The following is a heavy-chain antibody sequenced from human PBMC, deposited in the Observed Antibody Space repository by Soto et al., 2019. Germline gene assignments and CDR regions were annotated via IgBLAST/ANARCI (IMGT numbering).Heavy chain of an antibody. CDR2: IISSGGST. CDR1: GFTFSTYA. J-gene: IGHJ1*01. CDR3: AKAEGSSDGTEYSQH. Sequence: EVQLLESGGGLVQPGGSLRLSCAASGFTFSTYAMNWVRQAPGKGLEWVSIIISSGGSTYYADSVKGRFTISRDNSKNTLYLQMNSLRADDTAVYYCAKAEGSSDGTEYSQHWGQGTLVTVSS. D-gene: IGHD6-13*01. V-gene: IGHV3-23*01.